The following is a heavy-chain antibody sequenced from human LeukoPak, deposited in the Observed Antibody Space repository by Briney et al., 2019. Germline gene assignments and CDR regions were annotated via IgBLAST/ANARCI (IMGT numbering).Heavy chain of an antibody. Sequence: PGGSLRLSCATSGFIFSVYYMSWIRQAPGKGLEWVSYISGSGHDISYADSVKGRFTISRDNAKGSLYLQMNSLTAADTAVYYCGTHAGRTGSDDWGQGTLVTVSS. CDR3: GTHAGRTGSDD. J-gene: IGHJ4*02. CDR2: ISGSGHDI. V-gene: IGHV3-11*01. CDR1: GFIFSVYY. D-gene: IGHD3/OR15-3a*01.